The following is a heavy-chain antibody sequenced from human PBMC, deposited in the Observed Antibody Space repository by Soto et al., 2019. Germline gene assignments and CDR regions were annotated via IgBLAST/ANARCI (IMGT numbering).Heavy chain of an antibody. D-gene: IGHD4-4*01. J-gene: IGHJ6*02. CDR1: GGSISSYY. Sequence: QVQLQESGPGLVKPSETLSLTCTVSGGSISSYYWSWIRQPPGKGLEWIGYIYYSGSTNYNPSLKSRVTISVDTSKNQFSLKLSSVTAADTAMYYSARAFLDYSNLYYYYGMDVWGQGTTVTVSS. CDR2: IYYSGST. V-gene: IGHV4-59*01. CDR3: ARAFLDYSNLYYYYGMDV.